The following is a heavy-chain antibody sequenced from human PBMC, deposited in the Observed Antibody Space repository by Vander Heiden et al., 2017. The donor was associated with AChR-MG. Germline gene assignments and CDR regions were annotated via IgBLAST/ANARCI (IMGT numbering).Heavy chain of an antibody. J-gene: IGHJ4*02. D-gene: IGHD2-21*01. CDR1: GFTFRSYA. CDR3: ARLGVGYYFDY. Sequence: QVQLVESGGGVVEPGRSLRVTCAAPGFTFRSYAMHGVRQAPGKGLEWVAFISYDGSNKYYADSVKGRFTISRDNSKNTLYLQMNSLRAEDTAVYYCARLGVGYYFDYWGQGTLVTVSS. CDR2: ISYDGSNK. V-gene: IGHV3-30-3*01.